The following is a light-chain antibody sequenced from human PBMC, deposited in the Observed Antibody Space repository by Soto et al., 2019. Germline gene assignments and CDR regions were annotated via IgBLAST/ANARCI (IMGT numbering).Light chain of an antibody. V-gene: IGLV1-44*01. CDR1: RSNIGGHA. CDR2: SSD. J-gene: IGLJ2*01. CDR3: AAWDDNINAVL. Sequence: QLVLTQPPSVSGTPGQRVTISCSGTRSNIGGHAVNWYQQLPGTAPKRLIFSSDLRPSGVPDRFSGSKSGTSASLAISGLQSEDEADYSCAAWDDNINAVLFGGGTKVTVL.